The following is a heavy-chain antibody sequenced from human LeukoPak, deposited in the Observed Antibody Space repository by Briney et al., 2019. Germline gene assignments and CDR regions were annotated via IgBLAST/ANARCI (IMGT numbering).Heavy chain of an antibody. V-gene: IGHV1-2*02. CDR1: GYTLTGYY. CDR2: INPNSGGT. CDR3: ARAVPRIAVAGIPREYYYYYMDV. J-gene: IGHJ6*03. D-gene: IGHD6-19*01. Sequence: GASVKVSCTASGYTLTGYYMHWVRQAPGQGLEWMGWINPNSGGTNYAQKFQGRVTMTRDTSISTAYMELSRLRSDDTAVYYCARAVPRIAVAGIPREYYYYYMDVWGKGTTVTVSS.